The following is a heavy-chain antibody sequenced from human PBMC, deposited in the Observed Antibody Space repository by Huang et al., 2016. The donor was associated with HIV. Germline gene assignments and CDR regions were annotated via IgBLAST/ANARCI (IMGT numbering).Heavy chain of an antibody. J-gene: IGHJ3*01. Sequence: IHWVRQAPGQGLEWMGKINPRGGTTDYAQKFQGGVTMTRDTSTTTVYMVVSSLRSEDTAVYYCAKAGSGWSLMGDALDVWGQGTMVTVSS. D-gene: IGHD6-19*01. CDR2: INPRGGTT. V-gene: IGHV1-46*03. CDR3: AKAGSGWSLMGDALDV.